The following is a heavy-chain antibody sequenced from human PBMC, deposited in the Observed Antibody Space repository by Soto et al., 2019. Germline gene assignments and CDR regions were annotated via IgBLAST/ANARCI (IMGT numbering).Heavy chain of an antibody. V-gene: IGHV4-39*01. Sequence: SETLSLTCTVSGGSISSGSYYWGWIRQPPGKGLEWIGSIYYSGSTYYNPSLKSRVTISGDTSKNQFSLKLYSVTAADTAVYYCATHRSIAAAGKAFDLWGQGTLVTVSS. D-gene: IGHD6-13*01. CDR1: GGSISSGSYY. J-gene: IGHJ5*02. CDR3: ATHRSIAAAGKAFDL. CDR2: IYYSGST.